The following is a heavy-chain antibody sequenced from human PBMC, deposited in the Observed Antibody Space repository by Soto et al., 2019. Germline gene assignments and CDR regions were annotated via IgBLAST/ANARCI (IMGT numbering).Heavy chain of an antibody. J-gene: IGHJ6*02. CDR3: ARVVSGVVVPAAIGLYYYYGMDV. V-gene: IGHV1-18*01. CDR2: ISAYNGNT. D-gene: IGHD2-2*01. Sequence: GASVKVSCKASGYTFTSYGISWVRQAPGQGLEWMGWISAYNGNTNYAQKLQGRVTMTTDTSTSTAYMELRSLRSDDTAVYYCARVVSGVVVPAAIGLYYYYGMDVWGQGTTVTVSS. CDR1: GYTFTSYG.